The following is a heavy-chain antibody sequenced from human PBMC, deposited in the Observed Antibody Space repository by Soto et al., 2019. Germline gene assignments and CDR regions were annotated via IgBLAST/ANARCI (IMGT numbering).Heavy chain of an antibody. D-gene: IGHD1-20*01. V-gene: IGHV3-30-3*01. J-gene: IGHJ4*02. CDR3: ARGSMYNWNQSPPDS. CDR2: ISYDGSNK. CDR1: GFTFKTYT. Sequence: GGSLRLSCAGSGFTFKTYTFHWGRQPPGKGLEWVAVISYDGSNKYYADSVKGRFTVSRDNSKSTLFLQMNSLTPEDTAVYYCARGSMYNWNQSPPDSWGQWTLVTVSS.